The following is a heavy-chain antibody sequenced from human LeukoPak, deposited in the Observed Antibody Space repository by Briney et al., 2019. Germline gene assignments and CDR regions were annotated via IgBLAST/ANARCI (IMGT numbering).Heavy chain of an antibody. CDR2: IYHSGST. D-gene: IGHD3-22*01. J-gene: IGHJ4*02. CDR3: ARDRRGTMIAD. CDR1: GGSISSGGYS. Sequence: SETLSLTCAVSGGSISSGGYSWSWIRQPPGKGLEWIGYIYHSGSTYYNPSLKSRVTISVDRSKNQFSLKLSSVTAADTAVYYCARDRRGTMIADWGQGTLVTVSS. V-gene: IGHV4-30-2*01.